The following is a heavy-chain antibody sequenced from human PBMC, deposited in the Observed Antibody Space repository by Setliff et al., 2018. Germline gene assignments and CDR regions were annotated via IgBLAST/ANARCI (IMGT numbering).Heavy chain of an antibody. J-gene: IGHJ4*02. CDR3: AKCSSWHSHYPHFNY. V-gene: IGHV1-18*01. Sequence: GASVKVSCKASGYNFAESIVSWVRQAPGQGIEWMGWISAYNGHTYAAQKFQARVTLTTDTSTNTLNLQMNSLRAEDTAIYYCAKCSSWHSHYPHFNYWGQGTLVTVSS. CDR1: GYNFAESI. CDR2: ISAYNGHT. D-gene: IGHD6-13*01.